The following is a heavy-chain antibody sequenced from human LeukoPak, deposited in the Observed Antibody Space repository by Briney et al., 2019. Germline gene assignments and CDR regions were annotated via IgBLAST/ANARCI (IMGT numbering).Heavy chain of an antibody. D-gene: IGHD3-10*01. V-gene: IGHV1-46*01. J-gene: IGHJ6*04. CDR1: GYTFTSYY. CDR3: ARDVREYYGSGSYYYYYGMDV. CDR2: INPSGGST. Sequence: ASVKVSCKASGYTFTSYYMHWVRQAPGQGLEWMGIINPSGGSTSYAQKFQGRVTMTRDTSTSTVYMEPSSLRSEDTAVYYCARDVREYYGSGSYYYYYGMDVWGKGTTVTVSS.